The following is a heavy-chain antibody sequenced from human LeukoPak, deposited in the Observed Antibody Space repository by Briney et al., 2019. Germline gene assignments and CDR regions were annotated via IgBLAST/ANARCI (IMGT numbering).Heavy chain of an antibody. Sequence: GGSLRLSCAASGFTVSSNYMSWVRQAPGKGLEWVSVIYSGGSTYYADSVKGRFTISRDNSKNTLYLQMNSLRAEDTAVYYCAKDIGYSSSSGDYWGQGTLVTVSS. V-gene: IGHV3-66*02. J-gene: IGHJ4*02. CDR3: AKDIGYSSSSGDY. D-gene: IGHD6-6*01. CDR1: GFTVSSNY. CDR2: IYSGGST.